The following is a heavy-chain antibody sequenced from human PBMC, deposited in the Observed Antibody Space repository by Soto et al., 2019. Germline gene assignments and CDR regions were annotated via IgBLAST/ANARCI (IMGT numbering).Heavy chain of an antibody. CDR3: ASHRGSLSQLWTQTMR. D-gene: IGHD5-18*01. CDR1: GFTFSSYA. V-gene: IGHV3-30-3*01. J-gene: IGHJ4*02. Sequence: GGSLRLSCAASGFTFSSYAMHWVRQAPGKGLEWVAVISYDGSNKYYADSVKGRFTISRDNSKNTLYLQMNSLRAEDTAVYYCASHRGSLSQLWTQTMRWGQGTLVTVSS. CDR2: ISYDGSNK.